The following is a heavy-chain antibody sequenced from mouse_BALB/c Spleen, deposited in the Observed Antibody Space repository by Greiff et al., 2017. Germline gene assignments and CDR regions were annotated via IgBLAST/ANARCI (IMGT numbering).Heavy chain of an antibody. CDR1: GFTFTDYY. Sequence: EVKLVESGGGLVQPGGSLRLSCATSGFTFTDYYMSWVRQPPGKALEWLGFIRNKANGYTTEYSASVKGRFTISRDNSQSILYLQMNTLRAEDSATYYCARIQDSPGDYWGQGTTLTVSS. CDR3: ARIQDSPGDY. V-gene: IGHV7-3*02. CDR2: IRNKANGYTT. J-gene: IGHJ2*01. D-gene: IGHD3-2*01.